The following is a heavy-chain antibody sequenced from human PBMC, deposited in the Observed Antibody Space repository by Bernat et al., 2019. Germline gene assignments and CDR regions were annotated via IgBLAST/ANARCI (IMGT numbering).Heavy chain of an antibody. J-gene: IGHJ5*02. CDR1: GGSFSGYY. V-gene: IGHV4-34*01. Sequence: QVQLQQWGAGLLKPSETLSPTCAVYGGSFSGYYWSWTRQPPGKGLEWIGEINHSGSTNYNPSLKSRVTISVDTSKNQFSLKLSFVTAADTAVYYCASRKQRGWFDPWGQGALVTVSS. CDR3: ASRKQRGWFDP. CDR2: INHSGST. D-gene: IGHD6-25*01.